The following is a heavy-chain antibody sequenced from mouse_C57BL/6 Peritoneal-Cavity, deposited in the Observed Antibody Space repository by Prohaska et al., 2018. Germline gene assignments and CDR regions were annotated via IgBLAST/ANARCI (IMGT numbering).Heavy chain of an antibody. D-gene: IGHD1-1*01. V-gene: IGHV1-9*01. Sequence: KLSCKATGYTFTGYWIEWVKQRPGHGLEWNGEILPGSGSTNYNEKFKGKARFTGDTETNKAYMEISSLTTEDSAIYYCARGTTVPDFDYWGQGTTLTVSS. CDR1: GYTFTGYW. J-gene: IGHJ2*01. CDR3: ARGTTVPDFDY. CDR2: ILPGSGST.